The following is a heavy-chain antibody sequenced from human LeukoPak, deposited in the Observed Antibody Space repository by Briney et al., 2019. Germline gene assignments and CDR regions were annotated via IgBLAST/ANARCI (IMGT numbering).Heavy chain of an antibody. Sequence: GGSLRLSCAASGFTFSHYWMQWVRQARENGLVWVSRINSDGSSTTYADSVKGRFTISRDNAKNTLYLQMNSLRAEDTAEYYCARVWGSDAFDIWGQGTMVTVSS. J-gene: IGHJ3*02. V-gene: IGHV3-74*01. D-gene: IGHD3-16*01. CDR3: ARVWGSDAFDI. CDR2: INSDGSST. CDR1: GFTFSHYW.